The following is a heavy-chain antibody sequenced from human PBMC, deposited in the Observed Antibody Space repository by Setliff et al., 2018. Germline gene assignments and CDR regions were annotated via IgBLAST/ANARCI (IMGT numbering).Heavy chain of an antibody. CDR2: INAGNGNT. CDR1: GYTFTSYA. V-gene: IGHV1-3*01. CDR3: ARERVYATSGGYYYYYGMDV. Sequence: GASVKVSCKASGYTFTSYAMHWVRQAPGQRLEWMGWINAGNGNTKYSQKFQGRVTITTDESTSTAYMELSSLRSEDTAVYYCARERVYATSGGYYYYYGMDVWGQGTTVTVSS. D-gene: IGHD2-8*01. J-gene: IGHJ6*02.